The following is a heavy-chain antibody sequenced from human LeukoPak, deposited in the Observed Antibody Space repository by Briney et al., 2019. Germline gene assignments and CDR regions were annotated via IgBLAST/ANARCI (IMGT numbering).Heavy chain of an antibody. CDR1: GYTFTSYG. Sequence: ASVKVSCKASGYTFTSYGISWVRQAPGQELDWMGSISAYNTNTTYAQKLQGRVTMTTDTSTSTAYMELRSLSSDDTAVYYCARVPVTYYAFWSGYYTDYWGQGTLVTVSS. CDR3: ARVPVTYYAFWSGYYTDY. V-gene: IGHV1-18*01. D-gene: IGHD3-3*01. J-gene: IGHJ4*02. CDR2: ISAYNTNT.